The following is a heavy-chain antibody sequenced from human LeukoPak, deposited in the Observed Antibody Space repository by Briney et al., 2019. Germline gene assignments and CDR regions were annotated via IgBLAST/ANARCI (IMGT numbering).Heavy chain of an antibody. Sequence: PGGSLRLSCAASGFAVSSNHMNWVRQAPGKGLEWVSVIYSGGSTYYADSVKGRFTISRDNSKNTLYLQMNSLRAEDTAVYYCASGPRDILTGHLDYWGQGTLVTVSS. V-gene: IGHV3-53*01. D-gene: IGHD3-9*01. CDR3: ASGPRDILTGHLDY. J-gene: IGHJ4*02. CDR1: GFAVSSNH. CDR2: IYSGGST.